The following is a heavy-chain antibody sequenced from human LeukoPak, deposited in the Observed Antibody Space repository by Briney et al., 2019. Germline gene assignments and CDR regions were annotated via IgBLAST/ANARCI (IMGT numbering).Heavy chain of an antibody. Sequence: PGGSLRLSCAASGFTFSSSSINWVRQAPGKGLKWVSYISSNGNIYYADSVKGRFTISRDNARNSVYLQMNSLTAEDTAVYYCARAGGYYMGHFDYWGQGTLVTVSS. CDR2: ISSNGNI. CDR1: GFTFSSSS. J-gene: IGHJ4*02. V-gene: IGHV3-21*05. CDR3: ARAGGYYMGHFDY. D-gene: IGHD3-22*01.